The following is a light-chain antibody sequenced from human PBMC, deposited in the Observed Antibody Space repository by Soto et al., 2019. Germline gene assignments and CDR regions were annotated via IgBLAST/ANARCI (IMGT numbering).Light chain of an antibody. V-gene: IGKV1-39*01. J-gene: IGKJ1*01. CDR2: AAS. Sequence: DTQMTQSPSSLSASVADRVTITCRASQSISSYLNWYQQKPGKAPKLLIYAASSLQSGVPSRFSGSGSGTDFTLTISSLQPEDFATYYCQQSYSTPRTFGQGTKVEIK. CDR3: QQSYSTPRT. CDR1: QSISSY.